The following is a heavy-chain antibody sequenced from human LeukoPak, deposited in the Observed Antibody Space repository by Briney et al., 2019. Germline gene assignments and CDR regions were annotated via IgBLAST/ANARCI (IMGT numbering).Heavy chain of an antibody. CDR3: ARDGDCSGGSCNAFDY. J-gene: IGHJ4*02. CDR2: VSRSSTYI. D-gene: IGHD2-15*01. V-gene: IGHV3-21*06. CDR1: GFTFSSYA. Sequence: GGSLRLSCAASGFTFSSYAMSWVRQAPGKGLEWVSSVSRSSTYIYYADSVKGRFSISRDNAKNSLYLQMNSLRAEDTAVYYCARDGDCSGGSCNAFDYWGQGTLVTVSS.